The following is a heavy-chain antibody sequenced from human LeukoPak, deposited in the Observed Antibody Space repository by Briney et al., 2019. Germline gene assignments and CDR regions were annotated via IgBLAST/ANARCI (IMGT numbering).Heavy chain of an antibody. CDR2: IKQDGSEK. Sequence: GGSLRLSCAASGFTFSSYWMSWVRQAPGKGLEWVANIKQDGSEKYYVDSVKGRFTISRDNAKNSLYLQMNSLRAEDTAVYYCARGLYGSGSYPFDYWGQGTLVTVSS. CDR3: ARGLYGSGSYPFDY. CDR1: GFTFSSYW. J-gene: IGHJ4*02. D-gene: IGHD3-10*01. V-gene: IGHV3-7*01.